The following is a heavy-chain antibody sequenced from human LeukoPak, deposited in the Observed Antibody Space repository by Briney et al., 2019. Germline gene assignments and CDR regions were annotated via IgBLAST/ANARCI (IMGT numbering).Heavy chain of an antibody. J-gene: IGHJ5*02. D-gene: IGHD5-12*01. V-gene: IGHV4-4*07. CDR2: IYTSGGT. CDR3: ARVRGYDFGNWFNP. Sequence: SETLSLTCSVSAGSLSNYYWTWIRQPAGKGLECIGRIYTSGGTTYNPSLKSRVTKSIDTSKNQFSLRLSSVTAADTAVYYCARVRGYDFGNWFNPWGQGTLVTVSS. CDR1: AGSLSNYY.